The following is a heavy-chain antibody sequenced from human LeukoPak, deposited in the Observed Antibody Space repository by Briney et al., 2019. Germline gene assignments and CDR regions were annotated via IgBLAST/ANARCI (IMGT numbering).Heavy chain of an antibody. CDR1: GFTFTGYY. CDR2: INPSGGST. Sequence: ASVKVSCEASGFTFTGYYMHWVRQAPGQGLEWMGIINPSGGSTSYAQKFQGRVTMTRDTSTSTVYMELSSLRSEDTAVYYCARGNSGAMDAFDIWGQGTMVTVSS. CDR3: ARGNSGAMDAFDI. J-gene: IGHJ3*02. V-gene: IGHV1-46*01. D-gene: IGHD4-23*01.